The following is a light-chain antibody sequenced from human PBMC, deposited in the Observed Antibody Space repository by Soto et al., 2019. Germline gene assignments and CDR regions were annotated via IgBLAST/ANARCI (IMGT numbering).Light chain of an antibody. V-gene: IGKV2-24*01. CDR2: QIS. J-gene: IGKJ1*01. CDR3: IPPTRSRT. CDR1: ESLLHSGGNTY. Sequence: DIVLTQSPLSLPVTLGQPASLSCRSSESLLHSGGNTYLSWLHQRPRQPTRLLIYQISERLSGVRNRFSGIGRGTKFTRRISRVTAEGVGIICTIPPTRSRTLRKGTKMEIK.